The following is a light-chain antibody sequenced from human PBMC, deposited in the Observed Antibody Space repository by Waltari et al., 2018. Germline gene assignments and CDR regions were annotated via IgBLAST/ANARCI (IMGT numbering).Light chain of an antibody. Sequence: EIVLTQSPGTLSLSPGERATLSCRASQRVSNNFLAWYQHKPGQAPRLLIYGASSRATGIPDRFSGTGSGTDFTLTISRLEPEDFALYYCQQYGNSPTFGQGTKVEIK. CDR3: QQYGNSPT. CDR1: QRVSNNF. J-gene: IGKJ1*01. V-gene: IGKV3-20*01. CDR2: GAS.